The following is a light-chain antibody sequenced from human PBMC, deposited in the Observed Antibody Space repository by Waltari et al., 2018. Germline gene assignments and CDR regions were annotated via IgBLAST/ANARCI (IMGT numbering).Light chain of an antibody. CDR1: QNVDRY. Sequence: ETVLTQSPGTLSLSPGERATPSCRASQNVDRYLAWYQQKPGQAPRLLIYDASIRATGIPARFSGSGSGTDFTLTINSLEPDDFATYYCQQRKNWPPLTFGGGTKVEIK. J-gene: IGKJ4*01. CDR2: DAS. V-gene: IGKV3-11*01. CDR3: QQRKNWPPLT.